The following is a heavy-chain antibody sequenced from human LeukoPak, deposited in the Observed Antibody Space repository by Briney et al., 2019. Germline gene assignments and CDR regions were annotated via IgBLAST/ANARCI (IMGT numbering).Heavy chain of an antibody. D-gene: IGHD2-2*01. V-gene: IGHV3-23*01. J-gene: IGHJ4*02. Sequence: GGSLRLSCAASGFTFSSYAISWVRQAPGKGLEWVSAISGSGGSTYYADSVKGRFTISRDNSKNTLYLQMNSLRAEDTAVYYCAKDGFYCSSTSCYGDYWGQGTLVTVSS. CDR2: ISGSGGST. CDR1: GFTFSSYA. CDR3: AKDGFYCSSTSCYGDY.